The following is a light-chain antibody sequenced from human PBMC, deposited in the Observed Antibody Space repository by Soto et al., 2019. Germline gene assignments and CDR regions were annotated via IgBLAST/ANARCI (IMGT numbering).Light chain of an antibody. J-gene: IGKJ1*01. CDR1: QSISSW. Sequence: DIQMTQSPSTLSASVGDRVTITCRASQSISSWLAWYQQKPGKAPKLLIYDASSLESGVPSRLSRSGSGTEFTLPISSLQADDFATYYCPQYKSYSQSFGLWTKVAIK. CDR2: DAS. CDR3: PQYKSYSQS. V-gene: IGKV1-5*01.